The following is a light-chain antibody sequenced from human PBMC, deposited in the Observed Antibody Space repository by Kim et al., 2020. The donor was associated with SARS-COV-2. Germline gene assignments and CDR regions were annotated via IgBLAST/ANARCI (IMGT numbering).Light chain of an antibody. CDR3: QQYNGYPYT. Sequence: SASVGDRITMTCRASRGINNYLAWFQQRPGRAPRSLIYGASNLQSGVPSKFSGSGFGTDFTLTITNLQPEDFATYYCQQYNGYPYTFGQGTKLEIK. CDR1: RGINNY. CDR2: GAS. V-gene: IGKV1-16*02. J-gene: IGKJ2*01.